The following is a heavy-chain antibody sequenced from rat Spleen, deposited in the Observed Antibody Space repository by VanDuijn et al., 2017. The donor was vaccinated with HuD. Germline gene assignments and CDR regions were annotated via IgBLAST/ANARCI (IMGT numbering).Heavy chain of an antibody. CDR2: IWTGGST. D-gene: IGHD1-5*01. CDR3: SRDEYRDNWGFDY. V-gene: IGHV2-43*01. Sequence: QVQLKESGPGLVQPSQTLSLTCTVSGFSLTGYHVSWVRQPPGKGLEWMGVIWTGGSTTYNSLFKSRLSITRDTSKSQVFLKMNSLQTEDTAIYFCSRDEYRDNWGFDYWGQGTLVTVSS. J-gene: IGHJ3*01. CDR1: GFSLTGYH.